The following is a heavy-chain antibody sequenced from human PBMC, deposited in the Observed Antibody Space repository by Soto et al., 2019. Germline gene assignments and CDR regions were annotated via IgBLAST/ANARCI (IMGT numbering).Heavy chain of an antibody. D-gene: IGHD2-2*01. Sequence: QVQLVQSGAEVKKPGSSVKVSCKASGGTFSSYAISWVRQAPGQGLEWMGGIIPIFGTAHYAQKFQGRVTITADESTSTAYMELSSLRSEDTAVYYCARGDIVVVPAAKSSHYYYYGMDVWGQGTTVTVSS. CDR3: ARGDIVVVPAAKSSHYYYYGMDV. V-gene: IGHV1-69*01. J-gene: IGHJ6*02. CDR2: IIPIFGTA. CDR1: GGTFSSYA.